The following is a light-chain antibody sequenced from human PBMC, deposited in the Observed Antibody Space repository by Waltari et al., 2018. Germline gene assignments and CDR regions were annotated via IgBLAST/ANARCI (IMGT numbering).Light chain of an antibody. V-gene: IGKV1-39*01. CDR3: QQTYTTPPT. Sequence: DIQMTQSPSSLSASVGDRVTITCRASQSINHYLNWYQQKPGRAPKVLIYIASNLQTGVPSRFSGSGSGTVFTLTISSLQPEDFATYYCQQTYTTPPTFGQGTKLEIK. J-gene: IGKJ2*01. CDR2: IAS. CDR1: QSINHY.